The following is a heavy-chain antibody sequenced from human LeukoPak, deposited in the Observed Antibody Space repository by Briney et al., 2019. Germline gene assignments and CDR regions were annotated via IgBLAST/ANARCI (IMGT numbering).Heavy chain of an antibody. CDR1: GGSISSSRYY. CDR2: VYHSGST. V-gene: IGHV4-39*07. CDR3: ARSYSGSYYRGQYYFDY. Sequence: PSETLSLTCAASGGSISSSRYYWGWIRQPPGKGLEWIGSVYHSGSTCSNPSLRSRVTISVDTSKNQFSLKLSSVTAADTAAYYCARSYSGSYYRGQYYFDYWGQGTLVTVSS. J-gene: IGHJ4*02. D-gene: IGHD1-26*01.